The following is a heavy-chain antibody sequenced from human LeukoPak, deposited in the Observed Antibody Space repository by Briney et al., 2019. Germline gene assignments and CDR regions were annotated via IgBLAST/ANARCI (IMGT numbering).Heavy chain of an antibody. V-gene: IGHV3-30-3*01. CDR1: GLTFSSYA. CDR2: ISYDGSNK. Sequence: PGGSLRLSCAASGLTFSSYAMHWVRQAPGKGLEWVAVISYDGSNKYCADSVKGRFTISRDNSKNTLYLQMNSLRAEDTAVYYCAKGARYSYGYWGDYWGQGTLVTVSS. D-gene: IGHD5-18*01. J-gene: IGHJ4*02. CDR3: AKGARYSYGYWGDY.